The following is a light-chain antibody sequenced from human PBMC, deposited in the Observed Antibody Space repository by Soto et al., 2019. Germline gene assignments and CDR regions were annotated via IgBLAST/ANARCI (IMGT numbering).Light chain of an antibody. J-gene: IGKJ2*01. CDR1: QGISNY. V-gene: IGKV1-33*01. Sequence: DLQMTQSPSSLSASVGDRVTITCQASQGISNYLNWYQQKPGKAPKLLIYDAHSLETGVPSRFSGGGSGTHFTFTISSLQPEDIATYYCQQYDNLPYTFGQGTKVEIK. CDR2: DAH. CDR3: QQYDNLPYT.